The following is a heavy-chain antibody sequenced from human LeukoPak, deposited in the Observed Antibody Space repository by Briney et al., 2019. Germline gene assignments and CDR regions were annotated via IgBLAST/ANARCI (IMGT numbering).Heavy chain of an antibody. D-gene: IGHD1-1*01. CDR1: GGSISSGSYY. V-gene: IGHV4-61*02. CDR3: ARDPQGGTTSDAFDI. Sequence: SETLSLTCTVSGGSISSGSYYWSWIRQPAGKRLEWIGRIYTSGTTNYNPSLKSRVTISVDTSKNQFSLKLSSVTAADTAVYFCARDPQGGTTSDAFDIWGQGTMVTVSS. CDR2: IYTSGTT. J-gene: IGHJ3*02.